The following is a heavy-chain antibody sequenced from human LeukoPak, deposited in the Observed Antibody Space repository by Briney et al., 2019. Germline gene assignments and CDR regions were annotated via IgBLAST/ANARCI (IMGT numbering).Heavy chain of an antibody. CDR1: GGSISSYY. CDR2: IYYSGST. D-gene: IGHD3-3*01. Sequence: PSETLSLTCTVSGGSISSYYWSWIRQPPGKGLEWIGYIYYSGSTNYNPSLKSRVTISVDTSKNQFSLKLSFVTAADTAVYYCARALVRRPYDFWNWGQGTLVTVSS. V-gene: IGHV4-59*01. J-gene: IGHJ4*02. CDR3: ARALVRRPYDFWN.